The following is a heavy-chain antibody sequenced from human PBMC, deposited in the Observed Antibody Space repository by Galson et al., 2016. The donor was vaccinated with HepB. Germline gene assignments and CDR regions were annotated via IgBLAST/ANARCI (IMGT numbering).Heavy chain of an antibody. CDR3: ARDNSAVGRGLIIKGEVDY. CDR1: GYSISTAYY. Sequence: SETLSLTCSVSGYSISTAYYWGWIRQPPGKGLEWIGYIFRSGATYYNPSLKSRVTVSLDTSKNQFSLKLTSVTAADTAIYYCARDNSAVGRGLIIKGEVDYWGQGTLVTVSS. D-gene: IGHD3-10*01. J-gene: IGHJ4*02. CDR2: IFRSGAT. V-gene: IGHV4-38-2*02.